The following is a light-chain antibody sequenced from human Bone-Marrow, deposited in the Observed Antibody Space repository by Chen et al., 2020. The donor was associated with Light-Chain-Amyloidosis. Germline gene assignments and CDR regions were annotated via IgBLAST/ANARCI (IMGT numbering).Light chain of an antibody. Sequence: EIVMTQSPLSLPVTPGEPASISCRSNQSLLRSNNGYNYLNWFLQKPGQSPQLLIYLVSTRASGVPDRFSGSGSGTDFTLKSSRVEAGDVGVYYCMQALQTPWTFGLGTKVDIK. V-gene: IGKV2-28*01. CDR2: LVS. CDR1: QSLLRSNNGYNY. CDR3: MQALQTPWT. J-gene: IGKJ1*01.